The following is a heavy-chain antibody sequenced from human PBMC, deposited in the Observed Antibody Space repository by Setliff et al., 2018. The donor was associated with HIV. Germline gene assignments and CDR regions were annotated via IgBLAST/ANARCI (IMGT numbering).Heavy chain of an antibody. CDR3: AKGVAGLQYYYYYMDV. D-gene: IGHD6-19*01. CDR1: GASISSHNYY. V-gene: IGHV4-39*01. CDR2: IRSSGDT. Sequence: SETLSLTCTVSGASISSHNYYWGWIRQSPGKGLEWIASIRSSGDTYYNPSLQSRVIISVDTSNNQFSLKLSSVTAADTAVYYCAKGVAGLQYYYYYMDVWGKGTTVTVSS. J-gene: IGHJ6*03.